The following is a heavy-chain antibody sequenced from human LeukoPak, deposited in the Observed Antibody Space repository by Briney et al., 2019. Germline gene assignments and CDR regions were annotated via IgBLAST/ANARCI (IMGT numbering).Heavy chain of an antibody. CDR3: GRVGGRSKAAKGDAFDI. J-gene: IGHJ3*02. Sequence: GGSLRLSCAASGFTFSSYTMNWVRQAPGKGLEWVSSISSSSTYIYYADSLKGRFTISRDNAQNSMYLQMNSLRAEDTAVYYCGRVGGRSKAAKGDAFDIWGQGTMVVVSS. D-gene: IGHD6-6*01. CDR2: ISSSSTYI. V-gene: IGHV3-21*01. CDR1: GFTFSSYT.